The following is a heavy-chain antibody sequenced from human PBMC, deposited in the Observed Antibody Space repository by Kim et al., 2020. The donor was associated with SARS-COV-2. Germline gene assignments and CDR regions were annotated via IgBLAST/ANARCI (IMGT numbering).Heavy chain of an antibody. V-gene: IGHV3-23*01. J-gene: IGHJ4*02. D-gene: IGHD3-10*01. CDR3: AKDLLYVPGRGYFDS. Sequence: AACVRGRFTISRDNSKKTLFLQMDSLRVEDTAVYYCAKDLLYVPGRGYFDSWGQGVLVTVSS.